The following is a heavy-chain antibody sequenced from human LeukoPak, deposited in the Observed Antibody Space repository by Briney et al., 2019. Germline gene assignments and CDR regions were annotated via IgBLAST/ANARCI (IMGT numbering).Heavy chain of an antibody. J-gene: IGHJ6*03. D-gene: IGHD2-21*02. V-gene: IGHV3-48*01. CDR2: ISSSSSTI. Sequence: GGSLRLSCAASGFTFSSYSMNWVRQAPGKGLEWVPYISSSSSTIYYADSVKGRFTISRDNAKNSLYLQMNSLRAEDTAVYYCARSCGGDCYQMDYYYYMDVWGKGTTVTVSS. CDR3: ARSCGGDCYQMDYYYYMDV. CDR1: GFTFSSYS.